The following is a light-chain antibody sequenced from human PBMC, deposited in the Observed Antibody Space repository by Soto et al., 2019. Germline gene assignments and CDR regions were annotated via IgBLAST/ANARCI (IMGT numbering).Light chain of an antibody. CDR3: CSYAGSYSLL. CDR1: SSDVGDYNY. J-gene: IGLJ2*01. Sequence: QSVLTQPRSVSGSPGQSVTISCTGTSSDVGDYNYVSWYQQYPGKAPKIMIYDVSKRPSGAPDRFSGSKSGNTASLTISGLQAEDEADYYCCSYAGSYSLLFGGGTKLTVL. CDR2: DVS. V-gene: IGLV2-11*01.